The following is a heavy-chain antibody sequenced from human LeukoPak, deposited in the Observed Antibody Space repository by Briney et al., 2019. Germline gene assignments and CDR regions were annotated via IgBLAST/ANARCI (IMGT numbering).Heavy chain of an antibody. D-gene: IGHD3-22*01. V-gene: IGHV1-18*01. CDR3: AREYYDSSGYYYGHWYFDL. CDR2: ISAYNGNT. CDR1: GYTFTSYG. Sequence: ASVKVSCKASGYTFTSYGISWVRQAPGRGLEWMGWISAYNGNTNYAQKLQGRVTMTTDTSTSTAYMELRSLRSDDTAVYYCAREYYDSSGYYYGHWYFDLWGRGTLVTASS. J-gene: IGHJ2*01.